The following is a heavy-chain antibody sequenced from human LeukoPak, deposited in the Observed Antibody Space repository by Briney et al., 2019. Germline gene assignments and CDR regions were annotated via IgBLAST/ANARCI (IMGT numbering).Heavy chain of an antibody. Sequence: ASVKVSCKASGYTFTNYDINWVRQATGQGLEWMGWMHPSNGDTGYAQKFQGRVTMTRNTSTTTAYMELSSLRSDDTAVYYCARGTPYSGSYWELRPYYFDYWGQGTLVTVSS. CDR2: MHPSNGDT. CDR3: ARGTPYSGSYWELRPYYFDY. V-gene: IGHV1-8*01. J-gene: IGHJ4*02. CDR1: GYTFTNYD. D-gene: IGHD1-26*01.